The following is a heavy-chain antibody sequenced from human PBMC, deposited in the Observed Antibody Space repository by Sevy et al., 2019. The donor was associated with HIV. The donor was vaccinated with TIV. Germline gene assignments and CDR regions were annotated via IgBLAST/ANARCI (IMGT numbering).Heavy chain of an antibody. CDR3: AKGYYYGSGSYSEVPDAFDI. Sequence: GGSLRLSCAASGFTFSSYAMSWVRQAPGKGLEWVSAISGSGGSTYYADSVNGRFTISRDNSKNTLYLQMNSLRAEDTAVYYCAKGYYYGSGSYSEVPDAFDIWGQGTMVTVSS. CDR1: GFTFSSYA. CDR2: ISGSGGST. J-gene: IGHJ3*02. D-gene: IGHD3-10*01. V-gene: IGHV3-23*01.